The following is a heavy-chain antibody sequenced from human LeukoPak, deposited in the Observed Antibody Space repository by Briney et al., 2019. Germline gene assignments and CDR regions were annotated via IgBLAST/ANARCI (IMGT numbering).Heavy chain of an antibody. D-gene: IGHD1-26*01. V-gene: IGHV4-31*03. CDR2: IYYSGST. CDR3: ARDNRGWWELRRNDAFDI. Sequence: SETLSLTCTVSGGSISSGGYYWSWIRQHPGKGLEWVGYIYYSGSTYYNPSLKSRVTISVDTSKNQFSLKLSSVTAAGTAVYYCARDNRGWWELRRNDAFDIWGQGTMVTVSS. J-gene: IGHJ3*02. CDR1: GGSISSGGYY.